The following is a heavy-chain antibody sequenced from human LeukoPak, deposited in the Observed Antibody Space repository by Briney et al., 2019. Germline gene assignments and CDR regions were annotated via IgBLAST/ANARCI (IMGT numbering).Heavy chain of an antibody. J-gene: IGHJ4*02. Sequence: GESLKISCKGSGYNFTNYWISWVRQMPGKGLEWMGRIDPSNSYTNYSPPFQGHVTISADRSISTAYQQWNSLKASDTAMYYCARHADYHILTGFDYWGQGTLVTVS. D-gene: IGHD3-9*01. CDR3: ARHADYHILTGFDY. V-gene: IGHV5-10-1*01. CDR1: GYNFTNYW. CDR2: IDPSNSYT.